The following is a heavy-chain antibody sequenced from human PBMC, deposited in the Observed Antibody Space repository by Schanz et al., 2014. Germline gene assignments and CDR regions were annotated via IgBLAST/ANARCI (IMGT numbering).Heavy chain of an antibody. CDR2: ISANDYDT. D-gene: IGHD3-22*01. J-gene: IGHJ4*02. Sequence: EVFLVESGGGLVQPGGSLRLSCAASGFAFSSFALSWVRQSPGKGLEWVSAISANDYDTYYAPSVKGRFTISRDNSKNTLYLQMSSLRAEDTAVYYCAKVWGSDYFYPFDYWGQGTLVTVSS. CDR1: GFAFSSFA. CDR3: AKVWGSDYFYPFDY. V-gene: IGHV3-23*04.